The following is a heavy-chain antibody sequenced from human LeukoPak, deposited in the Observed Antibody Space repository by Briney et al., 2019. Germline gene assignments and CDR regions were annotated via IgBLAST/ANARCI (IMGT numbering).Heavy chain of an antibody. V-gene: IGHV3-23*01. J-gene: IGHJ4*02. D-gene: IGHD3-10*02. CDR1: GFTFSSHG. CDR3: AHGTMYQLDS. Sequence: GGSLRLSCAASGFTFSSHGMSWVRQAPGKGLEWVSGIVGGAGGTYYADSVKGRFTISRDNSRNTLYLQMNSLRAEDTAVYYCAHGTMYQLDSWGQGTLVTVSS. CDR2: IVGGAGGT.